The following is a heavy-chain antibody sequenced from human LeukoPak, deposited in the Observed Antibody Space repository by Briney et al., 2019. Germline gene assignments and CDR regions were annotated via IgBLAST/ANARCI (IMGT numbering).Heavy chain of an antibody. V-gene: IGHV1-2*02. D-gene: IGHD6-13*01. CDR1: GYTFTGYY. J-gene: IGHJ4*02. CDR2: INPNSGGT. CDR3: ARGRIAAAGNDYFDY. Sequence: EASVKVSCKASGYTFTGYYMHWVRQAPGQGLEWMGWINPNSGGTNYAQKFQGRVTMTRDTSISTAYMELSRLRSDDTAVYYCARGRIAAAGNDYFDYWGQGTLVTVSS.